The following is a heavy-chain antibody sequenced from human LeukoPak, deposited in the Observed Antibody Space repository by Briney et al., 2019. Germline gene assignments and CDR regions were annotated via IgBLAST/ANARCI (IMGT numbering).Heavy chain of an antibody. CDR2: ISAYNGNT. CDR1: GYTFTSYG. V-gene: IGHV1-18*01. Sequence: RASVKLSCKASGYTFTSYGISWVRQAPGQGLEWMGWISAYNGNTNYAQKLQGRFTMTTDTSTSTAYMELRSLRSDDTAVYYCARDTRAVFQHWGQGTLVTVSS. CDR3: ARDTRAVFQH. J-gene: IGHJ1*01.